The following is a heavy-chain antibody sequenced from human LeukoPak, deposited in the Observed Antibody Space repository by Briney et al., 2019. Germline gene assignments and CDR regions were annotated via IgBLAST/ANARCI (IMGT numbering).Heavy chain of an antibody. D-gene: IGHD2-2*01. CDR3: ARGLGVVPAAIGY. V-gene: IGHV1-8*01. CDR1: GYTFTSYD. Sequence: ASVKVSCKASGYTFTSYDINWVRQATGQGLEWMGWMNPNSGNTGYAQKFQGRVTITRNTSISTACMELSSLRSEDTAVYYCARGLGVVPAAIGYWGQGTLVTVSS. J-gene: IGHJ4*02. CDR2: MNPNSGNT.